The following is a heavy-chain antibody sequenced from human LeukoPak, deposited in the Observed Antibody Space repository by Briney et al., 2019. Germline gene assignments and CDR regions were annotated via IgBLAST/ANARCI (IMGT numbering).Heavy chain of an antibody. CDR3: AGATKWLAHDF. Sequence: GGSLRLSCAVSGXTVSDTYMSCVRQAAGKGWECVSTIFDAGRTTYGDSVKGRFTVSRDTYKNTLFLQMKSLRADDTAVYYCAGATKWLAHDFWGQGTLVTVSS. J-gene: IGHJ4*02. CDR2: IFDAGRT. D-gene: IGHD6-19*01. CDR1: GXTVSDTY. V-gene: IGHV3-53*01.